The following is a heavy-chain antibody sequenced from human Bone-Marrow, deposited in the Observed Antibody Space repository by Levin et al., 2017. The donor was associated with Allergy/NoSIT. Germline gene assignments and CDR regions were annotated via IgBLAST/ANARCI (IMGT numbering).Heavy chain of an antibody. V-gene: IGHV3-48*02. CDR1: GFTFSDYS. CDR2: ISTNSNTK. CDR3: AREQLAATISGLGY. Sequence: PGGSLRLSCAASGFTFSDYSMHWVRQAPGKGLEWLSYISTNSNTKYYADSVRGRFTISRDNARNSLYLQMNSLRDDDTAVYYCAREQLAATISGLGYWGQGSQVTVS. D-gene: IGHD6-25*01. J-gene: IGHJ1*01.